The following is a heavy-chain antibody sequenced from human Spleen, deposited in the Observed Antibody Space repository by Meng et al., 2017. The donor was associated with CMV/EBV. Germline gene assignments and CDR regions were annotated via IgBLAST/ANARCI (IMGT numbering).Heavy chain of an antibody. J-gene: IGHJ4*02. D-gene: IGHD3-22*01. CDR1: GFNFRSYA. V-gene: IGHV3-30*04. CDR3: ARDPETYDSSGHYYS. Sequence: GESLKISCVASGFNFRSYAMHWVRQPPGKGLEWVAVISYDGNNKYYADSVKGRYTISRDNSKNTLYLQMNSLRTDDTAVYYCARDPETYDSSGHYYSWGQGTLVTVSS. CDR2: ISYDGNNK.